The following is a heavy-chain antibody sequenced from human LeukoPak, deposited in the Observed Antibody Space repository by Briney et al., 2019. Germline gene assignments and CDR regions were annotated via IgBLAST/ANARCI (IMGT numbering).Heavy chain of an antibody. V-gene: IGHV1-69*06. J-gene: IGHJ4*02. Sequence: SVKVSCKASGGTFSSYAISWVRQAPGQGLEWMGRIIPIFGTANYAQKFQGRVTMTEDTSTDTAYMELSSLRSEDTAVYYCATGAAGTFDYWGQGTLVTVSS. D-gene: IGHD6-13*01. CDR3: ATGAAGTFDY. CDR1: GGTFSSYA. CDR2: IIPIFGTA.